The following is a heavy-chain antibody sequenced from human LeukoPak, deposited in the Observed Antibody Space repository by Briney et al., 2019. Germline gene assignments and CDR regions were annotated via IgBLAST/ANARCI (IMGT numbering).Heavy chain of an antibody. CDR1: GGSISSGDYY. V-gene: IGHV4-30-4*01. CDR3: ARGAFGSGYDYLDY. CDR2: IYYSGST. Sequence: PSQTLSLTCTVSGGSISSGDYYWSWIRQPPGKGLEWIGYIYYSGSTYYNPSLKSRVTISVDTSKNQFSLKLSSVTAADTAVYYCARGAFGSGYDYLDYWGQGTLVTVSS. J-gene: IGHJ4*02. D-gene: IGHD5-12*01.